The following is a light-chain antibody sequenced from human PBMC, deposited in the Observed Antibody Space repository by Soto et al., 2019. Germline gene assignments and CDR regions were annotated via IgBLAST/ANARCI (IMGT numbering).Light chain of an antibody. Sequence: DLQMTQSPSTLSASVGDRVTITCRASQSISNWLAWYQQKPGKAPKLLIYKASSLESGVPSRFSGSGSGTEFTLTISSLQPDDFATYYCQQYNSSFGGGTKVEIK. J-gene: IGKJ4*01. CDR2: KAS. CDR1: QSISNW. V-gene: IGKV1-5*03. CDR3: QQYNSS.